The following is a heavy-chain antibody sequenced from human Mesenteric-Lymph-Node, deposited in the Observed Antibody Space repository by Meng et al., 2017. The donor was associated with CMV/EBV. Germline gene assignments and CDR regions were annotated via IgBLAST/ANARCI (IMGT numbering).Heavy chain of an antibody. V-gene: IGHV3-30-3*01. CDR3: ASEIGPRNFDH. CDR1: GFTFSAYT. Sequence: GESLKISCAASGFTFSAYTIHWVRQAPGKGLEWVALISYDGSNKYYADSVKGRFTISRDNSKNTLYLQMNSLRAEDTAVYYCASEIGPRNFDHWGQGALVTVSS. CDR2: ISYDGSNK. J-gene: IGHJ4*02.